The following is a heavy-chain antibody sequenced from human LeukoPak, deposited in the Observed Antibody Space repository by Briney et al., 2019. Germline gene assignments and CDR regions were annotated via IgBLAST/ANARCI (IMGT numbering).Heavy chain of an antibody. Sequence: SVKVSCKASGGTFISYAISWVRQAPGQGLEWMGGIIPTFGTANYAQKFQGRVTITADESTSTAYMELSSLRSEDTAVYYCALTPGGPDYYYYGMDVWGQGTTVTVSS. CDR3: ALTPGGPDYYYYGMDV. J-gene: IGHJ6*02. D-gene: IGHD1-14*01. CDR1: GGTFISYA. V-gene: IGHV1-69*13. CDR2: IIPTFGTA.